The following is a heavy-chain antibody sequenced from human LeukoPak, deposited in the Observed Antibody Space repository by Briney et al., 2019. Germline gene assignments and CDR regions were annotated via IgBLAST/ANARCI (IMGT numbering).Heavy chain of an antibody. Sequence: GGSLRLSCAASGFTVSSNYMSWVRQAPGNGLEWVSVIYSGGSTYYADSVKGRFTISRDDAKNSLYLQMNSLRAEDTAVYYCARCHIYYNYGMDVWGQGTTVTVSS. J-gene: IGHJ6*02. CDR1: GFTVSSNY. CDR3: ARCHIYYNYGMDV. CDR2: IYSGGST. V-gene: IGHV3-53*01. D-gene: IGHD3-10*01.